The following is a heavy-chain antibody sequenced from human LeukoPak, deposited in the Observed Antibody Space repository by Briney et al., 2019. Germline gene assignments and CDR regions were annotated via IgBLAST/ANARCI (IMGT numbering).Heavy chain of an antibody. CDR2: IIPILGIA. CDR3: ARVFDSSGWYCWFDP. Sequence: SVKVSCKASGGTFSSYTISWVRQAPGQGLEWMGRIIPILGIANYAQKFQGRVTITADKSTSTAYMELSSLRSEDTAVYYCARVFDSSGWYCWFDPWGQGTLVTVSP. D-gene: IGHD6-19*01. V-gene: IGHV1-69*02. CDR1: GGTFSSYT. J-gene: IGHJ5*02.